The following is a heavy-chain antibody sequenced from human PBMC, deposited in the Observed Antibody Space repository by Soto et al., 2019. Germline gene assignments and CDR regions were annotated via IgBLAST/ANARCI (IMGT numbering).Heavy chain of an antibody. V-gene: IGHV4-39*01. CDR2: VYYSGTP. CDR1: GRSSRQCSYF. CDR3: ARADTAMDPPGS. J-gene: IGHJ5*02. Sequence: SDPLSLTCAVSGRSSRQCSYFCGWIRQPPGKGLEWIASVYYSGTPYYTPSLKSRVTISIDTSKTQISLKLKSLTAADTAVYYCARADTAMDPPGSWGQGILVTVS. D-gene: IGHD5-18*01.